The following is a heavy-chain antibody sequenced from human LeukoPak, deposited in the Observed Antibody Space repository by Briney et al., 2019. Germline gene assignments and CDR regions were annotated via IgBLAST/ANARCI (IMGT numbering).Heavy chain of an antibody. CDR1: GVSISSYY. Sequence: SETLSLTCTVSGVSISSYYWSWIRQPAGKGLEWIGRLYTSGSTNYNPSLKSRLTMSVDTSKNQFSLKLSSVTAADAAVYYCARVGYGGKVDWFDPWGQGTLVTVSS. CDR3: ARVGYGGKVDWFDP. CDR2: LYTSGST. J-gene: IGHJ5*02. D-gene: IGHD4-23*01. V-gene: IGHV4-4*07.